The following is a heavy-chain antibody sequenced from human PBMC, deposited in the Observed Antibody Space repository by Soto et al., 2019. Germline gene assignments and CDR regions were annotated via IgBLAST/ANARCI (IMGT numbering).Heavy chain of an antibody. Sequence: QVQLVQSGAEVKKPGSSVKVSCKSSGGTFSSYTISWVRQAPGQGLEWMGRIIPILGVTNYEQKFQGRVTMTEDKCTRTSYWDLSSLSSEEPAVYYGPGDGQVAVVTRTLDYYYGCMDAWGRGTTVTVSS. CDR3: PGDGQVAVVTRTLDYYYGCMDA. J-gene: IGHJ6*02. V-gene: IGHV1-69*08. CDR1: GGTFSSYT. D-gene: IGHD2-15*01. CDR2: IIPILGVT.